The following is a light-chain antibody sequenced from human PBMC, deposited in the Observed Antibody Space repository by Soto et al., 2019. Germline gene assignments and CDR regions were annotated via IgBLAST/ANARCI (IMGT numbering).Light chain of an antibody. CDR3: MQSLQTPYT. CDR2: LGS. V-gene: IGKV2-28*01. J-gene: IGKJ2*01. Sequence: DIVMTQSPLSLPVTPGEPASIYCRSSQSLLHSNGYNYLDWYLQKPGQSPQLLIYLGSNRASGVPDRFSGSGSGTDFILNISRVEAEDLGVYYCMQSLQTPYTFGQGTKLEIK. CDR1: QSLLHSNGYNY.